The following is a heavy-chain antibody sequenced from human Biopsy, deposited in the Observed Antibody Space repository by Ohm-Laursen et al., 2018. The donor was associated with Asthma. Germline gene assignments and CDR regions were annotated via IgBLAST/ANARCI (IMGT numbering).Heavy chain of an antibody. Sequence: SVKVSCKSLGGTFNTYVLGWVRQAPGQGLECLGVINSVFRTTTYPQKFQDRVTITADDSTSSVYMELSSLRSEDTAVYYCARKAGSCISRNCYSLDFWGQGTLVTVSS. J-gene: IGHJ4*02. V-gene: IGHV1-69*13. CDR1: GGTFNTYV. CDR2: INSVFRTT. CDR3: ARKAGSCISRNCYSLDF. D-gene: IGHD2-2*01.